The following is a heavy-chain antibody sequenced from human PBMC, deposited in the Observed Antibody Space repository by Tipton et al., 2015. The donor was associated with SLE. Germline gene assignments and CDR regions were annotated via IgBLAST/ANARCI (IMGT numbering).Heavy chain of an antibody. CDR3: AKGFGQGYCSGGSCFDAFDI. D-gene: IGHD2-15*01. V-gene: IGHV3-9*01. CDR1: GFAFDDYA. CDR2: ISWNSGSI. J-gene: IGHJ3*02. Sequence: SLRLSCAASGFAFDDYAMHWVRQAPGKGLEWVEGISWNSGSIGYADSVKGRFTISRDNAKNSLYLQMNSLRAEDTALYYCAKGFGQGYCSGGSCFDAFDIWGQGTMVTVSS.